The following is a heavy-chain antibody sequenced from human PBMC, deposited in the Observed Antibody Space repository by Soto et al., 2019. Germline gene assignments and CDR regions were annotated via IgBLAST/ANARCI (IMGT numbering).Heavy chain of an antibody. CDR3: ARRGGLVYYYYYGMDV. V-gene: IGHV4-39*01. CDR1: GGPVKSDFYY. CDR2: IYYSGST. D-gene: IGHD3-3*01. J-gene: IGHJ6*02. Sequence: SETLSLTCTVSGGPVKSDFYYWSWIRQPPGKGLEWIGSIYYSGSTYYNPSLKSRVTISVDTSKNQFSLKLSSVTAADTAVYYCARRGGLVYYYYYGMDVWGQGTTVTVSS.